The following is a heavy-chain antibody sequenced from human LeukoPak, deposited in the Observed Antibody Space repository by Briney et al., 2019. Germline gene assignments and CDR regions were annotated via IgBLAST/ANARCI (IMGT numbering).Heavy chain of an antibody. J-gene: IGHJ4*02. CDR1: GFTVSSNY. V-gene: IGHV3-53*01. Sequence: GGSLRLSCAASGFTVSSNYMSWARQAPGKGLEWVSVIYSGGSTYYADSVKGRFTISRDNSKNTLYLQMNSLRAEDTAVYYCARNGQFGVVDYWGQGTLVTVSS. CDR3: ARNGQFGVVDY. D-gene: IGHD3-3*01. CDR2: IYSGGST.